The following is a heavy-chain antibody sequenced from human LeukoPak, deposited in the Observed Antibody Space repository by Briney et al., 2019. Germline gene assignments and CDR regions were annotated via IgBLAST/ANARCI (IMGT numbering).Heavy chain of an antibody. Sequence: PSETLSLTCAVSGDSISDSDWWTWVRQPPGKGLEWIGEIRHSGSTNYSPSLKSRVTISIDKSKNQLSLKLGSVTAADTANYFCARAGIPWNPADCWGQGTLVIVSS. CDR2: IRHSGST. D-gene: IGHD1-14*01. CDR3: ARAGIPWNPADC. J-gene: IGHJ4*02. CDR1: GDSISDSDW. V-gene: IGHV4-4*02.